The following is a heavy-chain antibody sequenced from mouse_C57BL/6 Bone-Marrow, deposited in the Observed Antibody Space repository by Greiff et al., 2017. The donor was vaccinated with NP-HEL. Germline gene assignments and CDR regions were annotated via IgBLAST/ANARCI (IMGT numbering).Heavy chain of an antibody. D-gene: IGHD1-1*01. CDR3: ARPGYYYGSSYDYFDY. Sequence: QVHVKQPGAELVKPGASVKLSCKASGYTFTSYWMHWVKQRPGQGLEWIGMIHPNSGSTNYNEKFKSKATLTVDKSSSTAYMQLSSLTSEDSAVYYCARPGYYYGSSYDYFDYWGQGTTLTVSS. CDR2: IHPNSGST. J-gene: IGHJ2*01. CDR1: GYTFTSYW. V-gene: IGHV1-64*01.